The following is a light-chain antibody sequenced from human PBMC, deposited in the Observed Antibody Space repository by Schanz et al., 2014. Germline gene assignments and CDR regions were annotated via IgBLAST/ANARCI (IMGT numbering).Light chain of an antibody. CDR3: SSYTSSSTLGGV. V-gene: IGLV2-11*01. CDR2: DVN. CDR1: SSDVGAYND. Sequence: QSVLTQPRSVSGSPGQSVTISCTGTSSDVGAYNDVSWYQQHPGKAPKLMIYDVNKRPSGVPDRFSGSKSGNTASLTISGLQAEDEADYYCSSYTSSSTLGGVFGTGTKLTVL. J-gene: IGLJ1*01.